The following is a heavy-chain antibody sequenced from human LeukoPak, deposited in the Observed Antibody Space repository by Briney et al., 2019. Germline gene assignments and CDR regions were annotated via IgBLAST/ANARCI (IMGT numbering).Heavy chain of an antibody. Sequence: GGSLRLSCAASGFTFSSYGVYWVRQAPGKGLEWVAVIWYDGSNKYYADSVKGRFTISRDNSKNTLYLQMNSLRAEDTAVYYCARDNILTGYYTGDNYFDYWGQGTLVTVSS. CDR1: GFTFSSYG. CDR3: ARDNILTGYYTGDNYFDY. D-gene: IGHD3-9*01. V-gene: IGHV3-33*07. J-gene: IGHJ4*02. CDR2: IWYDGSNK.